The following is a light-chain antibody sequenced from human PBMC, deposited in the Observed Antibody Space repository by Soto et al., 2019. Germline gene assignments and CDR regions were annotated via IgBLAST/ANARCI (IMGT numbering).Light chain of an antibody. V-gene: IGKV3-15*01. Sequence: ETVMTQSPATLSVSPGERATLSCRASQSVSSNLAWYQQKPGQAPRLLIYGASTRATGIPARFSGSGSATEFTLTISSLQSEDFAVYYCQQYNDWRITFGQGTRLEMK. CDR3: QQYNDWRIT. CDR2: GAS. CDR1: QSVSSN. J-gene: IGKJ5*01.